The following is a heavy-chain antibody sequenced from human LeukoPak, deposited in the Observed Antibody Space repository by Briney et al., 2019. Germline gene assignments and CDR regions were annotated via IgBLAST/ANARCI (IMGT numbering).Heavy chain of an antibody. Sequence: ASVKVSCKASGYTFSSYGIIWVRQAPGLGLEWMGWISANNGNTNYAQKFQGRVTMSTDTSTGTAYMELRSLRSDDTAVFYCARDRDYYDSPVYWGQGTLVTVSS. V-gene: IGHV1-18*01. J-gene: IGHJ4*02. D-gene: IGHD3-22*01. CDR1: GYTFSSYG. CDR3: ARDRDYYDSPVY. CDR2: ISANNGNT.